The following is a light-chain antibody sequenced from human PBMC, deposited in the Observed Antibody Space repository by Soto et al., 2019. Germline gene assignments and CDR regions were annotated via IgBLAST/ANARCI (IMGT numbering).Light chain of an antibody. J-gene: IGKJ2*01. CDR3: QQYYSSPPV. CDR1: QSVLYRSTSLNY. CDR2: WAS. Sequence: DIVMTQSPDSLAVSLGERATIKCKSSQSVLYRSTSLNYLAWYQQKPGQPPKLLIYWASIREPGVPDRFSGSGSGTDFILTISSLQAEDVAAYYCQQYYSSPPVFGQGTKLEIK. V-gene: IGKV4-1*01.